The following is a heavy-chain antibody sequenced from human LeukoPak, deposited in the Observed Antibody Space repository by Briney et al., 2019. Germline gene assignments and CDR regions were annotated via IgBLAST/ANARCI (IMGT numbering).Heavy chain of an antibody. CDR2: INHSGST. D-gene: IGHD5-12*01. CDR3: ARGLSGYSGYSFDY. V-gene: IGHV4-34*01. CDR1: GGSFSGYY. Sequence: SETLSLTCAVYGGSFSGYYWSWIRQPPGKGLEWIGEINHSGSTNYNPSLKSRATISVDTSKNQFSLKLSSVTAADTAVYYCARGLSGYSGYSFDYWGQGTLVTVSS. J-gene: IGHJ4*02.